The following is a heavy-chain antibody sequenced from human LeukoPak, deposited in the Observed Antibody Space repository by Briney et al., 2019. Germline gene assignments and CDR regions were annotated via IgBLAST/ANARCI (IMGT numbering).Heavy chain of an antibody. D-gene: IGHD3-9*01. CDR3: ARGTTYYDILTGYYDRGDDY. CDR2: IYSGGST. Sequence: PGGSLRLSCAASGFTVSSNYMSWVRQAPGKGLEWVSVIYSGGSTYYADSVKGRFTISRGNSKNTLYLQMNSMRAEDTAVYYCARGTTYYDILTGYYDRGDDYWGQGTLVTVSS. J-gene: IGHJ4*02. V-gene: IGHV3-53*01. CDR1: GFTVSSNY.